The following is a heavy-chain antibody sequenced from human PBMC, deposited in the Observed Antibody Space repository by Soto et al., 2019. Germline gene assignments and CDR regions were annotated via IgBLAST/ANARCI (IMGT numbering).Heavy chain of an antibody. J-gene: IGHJ4*02. Sequence: EVQLVESGGGLVQPGRSLRLSCAASGFTFGDYAMPWARQAPGKGLEWVSGISWNSDSIGYVASVQGRFTISRDNAKNSLYLQLNSLRPEDTALYYCAKGQYPLGYLDYWGQGTLVTVSS. CDR2: ISWNSDSI. CDR3: AKGQYPLGYLDY. CDR1: GFTFGDYA. D-gene: IGHD2-2*01. V-gene: IGHV3-9*01.